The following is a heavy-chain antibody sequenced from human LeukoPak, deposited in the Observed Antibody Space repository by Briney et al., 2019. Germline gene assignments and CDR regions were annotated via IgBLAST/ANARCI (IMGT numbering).Heavy chain of an antibody. CDR3: ARDPSKFGELLTADY. V-gene: IGHV3-21*01. D-gene: IGHD3-10*01. Sequence: PGGSLRLSCAASGFTFSSFGMNWVRQAPGKGLEWVSSISSSSSYIYYADSVKGRFTISRDNAKNSLYLQMNSLRAEDTAVYYCARDPSKFGELLTADYWGQGTLVTVSS. CDR2: ISSSSSYI. CDR1: GFTFSSFG. J-gene: IGHJ4*02.